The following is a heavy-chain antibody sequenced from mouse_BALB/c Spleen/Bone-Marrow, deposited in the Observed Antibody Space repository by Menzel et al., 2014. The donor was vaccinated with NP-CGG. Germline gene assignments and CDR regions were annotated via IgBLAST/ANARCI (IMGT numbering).Heavy chain of an antibody. CDR2: IDPFNGGT. V-gene: IGHV1S135*01. CDR1: GYSFTSYY. Sequence: VQLQQSGPELMKPGASVETSCKASGYSFTSYYMHWVKQSHGKSLEWIGYIDPFNGGTSYNQKLKGKATLTVDKSSITAYMHLISLTSEDSAVYYCARNWDFDYWGQGTTLTVSS. D-gene: IGHD4-1*01. J-gene: IGHJ2*01. CDR3: ARNWDFDY.